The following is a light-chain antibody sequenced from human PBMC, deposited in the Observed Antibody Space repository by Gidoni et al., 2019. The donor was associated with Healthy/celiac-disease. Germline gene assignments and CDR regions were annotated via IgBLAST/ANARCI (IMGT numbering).Light chain of an antibody. CDR1: QSVSSY. J-gene: IGKJ5*01. CDR3: QQRSNWPFT. Sequence: EIELTQSPATLHLSPGERATLSCRASQSVSSYLAWYQQKPGQAPRLLIYDASNRATGIPARFSGSGSGTDFTLTISSLEPEDFAVYYCQQRSNWPFTFGQGTRLEIK. V-gene: IGKV3-11*01. CDR2: DAS.